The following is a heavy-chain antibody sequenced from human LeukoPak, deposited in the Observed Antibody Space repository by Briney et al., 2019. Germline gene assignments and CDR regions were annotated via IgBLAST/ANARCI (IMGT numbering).Heavy chain of an antibody. J-gene: IGHJ5*02. D-gene: IGHD2-15*01. V-gene: IGHV5-51*01. CDR1: GYNFTSYW. Sequence: GESLKISCKASGYNFTSYWIGWVRQMPGKGLEWMGIIFPGDSDTRYSPSFRGQVTISADKSISTAYLQWSSLRASDTAIYYCARRKVGYCSSGSCYNWFDPWGQGTLVTVSS. CDR2: IFPGDSDT. CDR3: ARRKVGYCSSGSCYNWFDP.